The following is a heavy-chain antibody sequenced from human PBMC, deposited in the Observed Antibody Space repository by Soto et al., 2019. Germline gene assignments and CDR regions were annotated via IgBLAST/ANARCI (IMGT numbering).Heavy chain of an antibody. CDR2: IDSDGTDT. CDR3: AKGRLAGGSDWFDS. D-gene: IGHD3-10*01. V-gene: IGHV3-23*05. Sequence: PEGSLRLSCEASGFTFYTYAMIWVRQAPGKGLEWVTAIDSDGTDTYYADFVKGRFTVSRDNSKNTLYLQMRSLTAEDTALYYCAKGRLAGGSDWFDSWGLGTLDTVSS. CDR1: GFTFYTYA. J-gene: IGHJ5*01.